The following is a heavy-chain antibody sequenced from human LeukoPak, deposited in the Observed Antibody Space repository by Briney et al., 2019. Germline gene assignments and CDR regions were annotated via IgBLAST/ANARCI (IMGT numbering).Heavy chain of an antibody. V-gene: IGHV1-2*02. CDR3: ARDHYYDSSGYFDY. J-gene: IGHJ4*02. Sequence: ASVKVPCKASGYTFTGYYMHWVRQAPGQGLEWMGWINPNSGGTNYAQKFQGRVTMTRDTSISTAYMELSRLRSDDTAVYYCARDHYYDSSGYFDYWGQGTLVTASS. D-gene: IGHD3-22*01. CDR2: INPNSGGT. CDR1: GYTFTGYY.